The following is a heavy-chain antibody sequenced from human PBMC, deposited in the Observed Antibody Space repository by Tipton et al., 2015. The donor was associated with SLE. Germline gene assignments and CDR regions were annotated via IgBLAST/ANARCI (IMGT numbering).Heavy chain of an antibody. CDR2: INHSGST. CDR1: GGSFSGYY. V-gene: IGHV4-34*01. Sequence: TLSLTCAVYGGSFSGYYWSWIRQPSGKGLEWIGEINHSGSTNYNPSLKSRVTISVDTSKNQFSLKLSSVTAADTAVYYCARARYFDLWGRGTLVTVSS. CDR3: ARARYFDL. J-gene: IGHJ2*01.